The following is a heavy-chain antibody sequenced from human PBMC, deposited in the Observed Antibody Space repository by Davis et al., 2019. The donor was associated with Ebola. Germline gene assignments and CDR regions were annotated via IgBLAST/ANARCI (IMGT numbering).Heavy chain of an antibody. J-gene: IGHJ4*02. CDR3: ARVTDSGSYYSPFDY. Sequence: HTGGSLRLSCAASGFTFSSYWMHWVRQAPGKGLVWVSRINSDGSSTSYADSVKGRFTISRDNAKNTLYLQMNSLRAEDTAVYYCARVTDSGSYYSPFDYWGQATLVTVSS. CDR2: INSDGSST. D-gene: IGHD1-26*01. V-gene: IGHV3-74*01. CDR1: GFTFSSYW.